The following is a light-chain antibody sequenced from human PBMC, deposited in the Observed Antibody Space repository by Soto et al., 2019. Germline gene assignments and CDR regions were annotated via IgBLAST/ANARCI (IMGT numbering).Light chain of an antibody. J-gene: IGKJ4*01. CDR1: QDIAIY. CDR3: QQLRMYPST. Sequence: IQLTQSPSSLSASVGDRVTITCQASQDIAIYLAWYQQKPGEAPKLLIYAASTLYGGVPSRFRGSGSGTDFALTITSLQAEDFATYYCQQLRMYPSTFGGGTKVEIK. CDR2: AAS. V-gene: IGKV1-9*01.